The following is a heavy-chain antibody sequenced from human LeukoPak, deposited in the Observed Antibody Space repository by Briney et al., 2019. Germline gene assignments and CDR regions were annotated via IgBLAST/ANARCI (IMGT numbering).Heavy chain of an antibody. D-gene: IGHD3-10*01. CDR3: AKIRVVRGVMIPYYFDY. Sequence: PGGSLRLSCAASGFTFSSYSMNWVRQAPGKGLEWVSSISSSSSYIYYADSVKGRFTISRDNAKNTLYLQMNSLRAEDTAVYYCAKIRVVRGVMIPYYFDYWGQGTLVTVSS. J-gene: IGHJ4*02. V-gene: IGHV3-21*04. CDR2: ISSSSSYI. CDR1: GFTFSSYS.